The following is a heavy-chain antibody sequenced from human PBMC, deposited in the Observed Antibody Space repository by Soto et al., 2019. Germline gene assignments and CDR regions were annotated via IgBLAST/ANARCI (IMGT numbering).Heavy chain of an antibody. CDR1: GFTFSSYA. CDR2: ISGSGGNT. CDR3: AKDPTWDFWSGYFDY. D-gene: IGHD3-3*01. J-gene: IGHJ4*02. V-gene: IGHV3-23*01. Sequence: VQLLESGGGLVQPGGSLRLSCAASGFTFSSYAMSWVRQAPGKGLEWVSAISGSGGNTYYADSVKGRFTISRDNSKNTLYLQMNSLRAEDTAVYYCAKDPTWDFWSGYFDYWGQGTLVTVSS.